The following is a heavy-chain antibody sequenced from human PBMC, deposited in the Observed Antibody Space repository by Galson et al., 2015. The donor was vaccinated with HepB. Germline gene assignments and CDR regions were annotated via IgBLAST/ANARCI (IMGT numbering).Heavy chain of an antibody. J-gene: IGHJ4*02. CDR3: ARGGRDAYNYVSGY. CDR2: ISGYNGNT. D-gene: IGHD5-24*01. Sequence: SVKVSCKASAYTFTSYGITWARQAPGQGLEWMGWISGYNGNTNYAQKVQGRVTMTTDTSTSTAYMELRSLRSDDTAVYYCARGGRDAYNYVSGYWGQGTLVTVSS. V-gene: IGHV1-18*04. CDR1: AYTFTSYG.